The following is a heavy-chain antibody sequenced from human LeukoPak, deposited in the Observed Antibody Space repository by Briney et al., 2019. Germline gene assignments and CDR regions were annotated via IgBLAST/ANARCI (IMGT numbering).Heavy chain of an antibody. Sequence: GRSLRLSCAASGFTFSSYAMHWVRQAPGKGLEWVAVISYDGSNKYYADSVKGRFTISRDNSKNTLYLQMNSLRAEDTAVYYCARDLGTNDAFDIWGQGTMLTVSS. CDR1: GFTFSSYA. CDR3: ARDLGTNDAFDI. CDR2: ISYDGSNK. D-gene: IGHD7-27*01. J-gene: IGHJ3*02. V-gene: IGHV3-30*04.